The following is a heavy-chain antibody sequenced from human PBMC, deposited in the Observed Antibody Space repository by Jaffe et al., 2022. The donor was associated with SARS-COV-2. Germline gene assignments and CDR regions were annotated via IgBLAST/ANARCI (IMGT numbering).Heavy chain of an antibody. CDR2: ISYDGSNK. D-gene: IGHD1-26*01. CDR1: GFTFSSYA. CDR3: ARDPRLPGAFHGDYFDY. Sequence: QVQLVESGGGVVQPGRSLRLSCAASGFTFSSYAMHWVRQAPGKGLEWVAVISYDGSNKYYADSVKGRFTISRDNSKNTLYLQMNSLRAEDTAVYYCARDPRLPGAFHGDYFDYWGQGTLVTVSS. V-gene: IGHV3-30-3*01. J-gene: IGHJ4*02.